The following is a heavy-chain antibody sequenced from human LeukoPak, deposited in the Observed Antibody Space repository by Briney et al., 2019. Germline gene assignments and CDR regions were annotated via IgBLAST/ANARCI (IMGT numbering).Heavy chain of an antibody. CDR1: GYTFTSYG. D-gene: IGHD6-13*01. Sequence: ASVKVSCKASGYTFTSYGISWVRQAPGQGLEWMGWISAYNGNTNYAQKLQGRVTMTTDTSTGTAYMELRSLRSDDTAVYYCAGGWDSSSWYSFDYWGQGTLVTVSS. V-gene: IGHV1-18*01. J-gene: IGHJ4*02. CDR2: ISAYNGNT. CDR3: AGGWDSSSWYSFDY.